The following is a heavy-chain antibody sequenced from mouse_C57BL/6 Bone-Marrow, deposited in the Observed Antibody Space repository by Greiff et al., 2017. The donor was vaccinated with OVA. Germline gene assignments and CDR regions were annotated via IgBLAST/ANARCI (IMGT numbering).Heavy chain of an antibody. Sequence: QVQLQQSGAELVRPGASVKLSCKASGYTFTDYYINWVKQRPGQGLEWIARIYPGSGNNYYNEKFKGKATLTAEKSSSTAYMQLSSLTSEDSAVYFCARGPTMGYWGQGTTLTVSS. V-gene: IGHV1-76*01. CDR1: GYTFTDYY. CDR2: IYPGSGNN. J-gene: IGHJ2*01. D-gene: IGHD2-10*01. CDR3: ARGPTMGY.